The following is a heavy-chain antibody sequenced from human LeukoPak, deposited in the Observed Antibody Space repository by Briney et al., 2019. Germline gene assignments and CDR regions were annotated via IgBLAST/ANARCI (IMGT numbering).Heavy chain of an antibody. J-gene: IGHJ6*03. CDR3: ARTTTQRVKDYYYYYMDV. Sequence: SETLSLPCTVSGGSISSYYWSWIRQPPGKGLEWIGYIYYSGSTNYNPSLKSRVTISVDTSKNQFSLKLSSVTAADTAVYYCARTTTQRVKDYYYYYMDVWGKGTTVTVSS. D-gene: IGHD1-1*01. CDR2: IYYSGST. CDR1: GGSISSYY. V-gene: IGHV4-59*01.